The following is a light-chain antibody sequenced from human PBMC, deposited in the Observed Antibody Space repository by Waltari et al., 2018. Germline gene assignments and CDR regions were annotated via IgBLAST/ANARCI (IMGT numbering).Light chain of an antibody. Sequence: QSVLTQPPSASGTPGQRVTISCSGSSFNLGSNSVHWYQQLPGTAPKLLMYGNNPRPAGVPDRFSGSKSGTSASLAISGLRSEDESIYYGATWDDSLGGLWVFGGGTKVTVL. J-gene: IGLJ3*02. CDR2: GNN. V-gene: IGLV1-47*01. CDR3: ATWDDSLGGLWV. CDR1: SFNLGSNS.